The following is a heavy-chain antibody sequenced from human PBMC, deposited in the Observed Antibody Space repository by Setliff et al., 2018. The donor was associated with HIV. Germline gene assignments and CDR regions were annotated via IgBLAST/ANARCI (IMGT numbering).Heavy chain of an antibody. V-gene: IGHV3-72*01. CDR3: VGGSGTDRYDY. CDR1: GVTLYNNY. D-gene: IGHD3-10*01. J-gene: IGHJ4*02. Sequence: GGSLRLSCAASGVTLYNNYMDWVRQAPGKGLEWVGRIRNGNRYSTEYAASVKGRFIISRDDSENSLSLQMNSLKTEGTAVYYCVGGSGTDRYDYWGRGTLVTVSS. CDR2: IRNGNRYST.